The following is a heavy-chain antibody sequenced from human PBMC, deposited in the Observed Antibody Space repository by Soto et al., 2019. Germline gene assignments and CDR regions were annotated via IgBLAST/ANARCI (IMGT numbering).Heavy chain of an antibody. CDR2: ISYDGSNK. CDR1: GFTFSSYG. Sequence: QVQPVESGGGVVQPGRSLRLSCAASGFTFSSYGMHWVRQAPGKGLEWVAVISYDGSNKYYADSVKGRFTISRDNSKNTLYLQMNSLRAEDTAVYYCAKAPTHCSGGSCRLDVWGQGTTVTVSS. V-gene: IGHV3-30*18. J-gene: IGHJ6*02. CDR3: AKAPTHCSGGSCRLDV. D-gene: IGHD2-15*01.